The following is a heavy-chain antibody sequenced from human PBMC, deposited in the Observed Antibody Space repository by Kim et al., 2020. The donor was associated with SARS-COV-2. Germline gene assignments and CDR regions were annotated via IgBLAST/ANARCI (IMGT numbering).Heavy chain of an antibody. D-gene: IGHD3-22*01. J-gene: IGHJ4*02. CDR1: GGSITNYY. Sequence: SETLSLTCTVSGGSITNYYWSLIRQPPGKRLEWIGYIYDSESVTYNPSLKSRVTMSVDTSKNQFSLRLTSVTAADTAMYYCARSGYYYKSEFDYWGQG. V-gene: IGHV4-4*09. CDR2: IYDSESV. CDR3: ARSGYYYKSEFDY.